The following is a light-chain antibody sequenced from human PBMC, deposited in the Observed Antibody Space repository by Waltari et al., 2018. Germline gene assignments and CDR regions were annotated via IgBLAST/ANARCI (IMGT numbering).Light chain of an antibody. J-gene: IGLJ1*01. CDR1: TSDVGSYDL. CDR3: CSYAGRGTYV. V-gene: IGLV2-23*01. Sequence: QSALTQPASVSGTPGQSITISCSGTTSDVGSYDLVSWYQQHPDEAPKLLICEGFKRPPDPSRCFSGAKSGSTASLTISGLQPEDEADYYCCSYAGRGTYVFGSGTKVTVL. CDR2: EGF.